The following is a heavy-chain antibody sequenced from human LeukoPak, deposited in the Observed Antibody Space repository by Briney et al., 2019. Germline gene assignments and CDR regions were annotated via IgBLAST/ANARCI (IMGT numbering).Heavy chain of an antibody. D-gene: IGHD2-15*01. V-gene: IGHV4-59*01. CDR1: GGSISSYY. CDR3: ARDISCSGGSCRDY. Sequence: SETLSLTXTVSGGSISSYYWSWIRQSPGKGLEWIGYIYYSGSTNYNPSLKSRVTISVDTSKNQFSLKLSSVTAADTAVYYCARDISCSGGSCRDYWGQGTLVTVSS. CDR2: IYYSGST. J-gene: IGHJ4*02.